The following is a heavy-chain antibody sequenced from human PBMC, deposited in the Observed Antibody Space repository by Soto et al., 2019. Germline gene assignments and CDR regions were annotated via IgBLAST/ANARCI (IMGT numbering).Heavy chain of an antibody. Sequence: EVQLLESGGGLVQPGGSLRLSCAASGFTFSSYDMSWVRQAPGKGLEWVSAISGSGGSTYYADSVKGRFTISRDNSKNTLYLQMNSLRAEDTAVYYCATLAVAGTWSGDSWGQGTLVTVSS. CDR3: ATLAVAGTWSGDS. V-gene: IGHV3-23*01. D-gene: IGHD6-19*01. CDR2: ISGSGGST. J-gene: IGHJ4*02. CDR1: GFTFSSYD.